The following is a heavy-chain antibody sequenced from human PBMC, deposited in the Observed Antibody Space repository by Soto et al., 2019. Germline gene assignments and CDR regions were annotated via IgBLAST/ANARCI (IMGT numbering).Heavy chain of an antibody. CDR3: TTDEIAGVRTGAFFDN. J-gene: IGHJ4*02. V-gene: IGHV3-15*01. CDR1: GFTFSSAW. D-gene: IGHD6-13*01. CDR2: IKSKADGGTT. Sequence: EVQLVESGGGLVKPGGSLRLSCVASGFTFSSAWMSWVRQAPGKGLEWVGRIKSKADGGTTDYAAPVQGRFTISRDDSKNTLYLQMNSLTTEDTAVYYCTTDEIAGVRTGAFFDNWGQGTLVTVAS.